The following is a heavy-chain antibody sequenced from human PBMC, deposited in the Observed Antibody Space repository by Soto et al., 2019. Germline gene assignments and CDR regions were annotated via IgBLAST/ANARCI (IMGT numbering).Heavy chain of an antibody. CDR1: GFNFGTFA. Sequence: QVQLLESGGGVVQPGRSLRLSCVASGFNFGTFAMHWVRQAPGKGLEWVAVVSYDGGSAYYADSVKGRFTISRDVRNNSVSLEMNSLRPEDSALYYCAKRGRAAYTSSPLFYFDYWGPGTVVTVSS. CDR2: VSYDGGSA. J-gene: IGHJ4*02. D-gene: IGHD2-15*01. CDR3: AKRGRAAYTSSPLFYFDY. V-gene: IGHV3-30*18.